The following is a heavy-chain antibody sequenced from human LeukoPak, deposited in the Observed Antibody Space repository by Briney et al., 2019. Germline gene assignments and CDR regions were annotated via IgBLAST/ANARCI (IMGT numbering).Heavy chain of an antibody. V-gene: IGHV4-59*01. CDR1: GGSISSYY. CDR2: IYYSGST. D-gene: IGHD6-13*01. Sequence: SETLSLTCTVSGGSISSYYWSWIRQPPGKGLEWIGYIYYSGSTNYNPSLKSRVTISVDTSKNQFSLKLSSVTAADAAVYYCARAQQLVSYYYYGMDVWGQGTTVTVSS. J-gene: IGHJ6*02. CDR3: ARAQQLVSYYYYGMDV.